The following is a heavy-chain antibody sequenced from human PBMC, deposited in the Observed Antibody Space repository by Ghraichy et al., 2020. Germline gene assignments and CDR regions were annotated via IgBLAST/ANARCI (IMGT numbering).Heavy chain of an antibody. V-gene: IGHV1-69*13. D-gene: IGHD2-2*01. CDR1: GGTFSSYA. Sequence: SVKVSCKASGGTFSSYAISWVRQAPGQGLEWMGGIIPIFGTANYAQKFQGRVTITADESTSTAYMELSSLRSEDTAVYYCARRDRLCSSTSCYGRIQGWFDPWGQGTLVTVSS. CDR3: ARRDRLCSSTSCYGRIQGWFDP. CDR2: IIPIFGTA. J-gene: IGHJ5*02.